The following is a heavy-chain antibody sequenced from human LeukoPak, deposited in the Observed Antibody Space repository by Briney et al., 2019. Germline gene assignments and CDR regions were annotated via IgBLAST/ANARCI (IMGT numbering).Heavy chain of an antibody. CDR1: GFTLSSYW. V-gene: IGHV3-74*01. CDR3: AKSLGYCSGGSCYEMGYYFGY. D-gene: IGHD2-15*01. CDR2: INNDGVST. J-gene: IGHJ4*02. Sequence: PGGSLRLSCATSGFTLSSYWMHWVRQVPGKGLEWLSRINNDGVSTSYADSVKGRFTISRDNSKNTLYLQMNSLRAEDTAVYYCAKSLGYCSGGSCYEMGYYFGYWGQGTLVTVSS.